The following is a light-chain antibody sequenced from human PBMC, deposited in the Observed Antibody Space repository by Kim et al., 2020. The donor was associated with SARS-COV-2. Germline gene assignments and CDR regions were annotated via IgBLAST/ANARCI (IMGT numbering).Light chain of an antibody. J-gene: IGKJ1*01. Sequence: EIVLTQSPGTLSLSPGERATVSCRASQSITNNYLAWYRQKPGQAPRLLIYVASSRFTGNPDRFSGSGSGTDLTLIISRLEPEDFAEYYGKHYGSGLTFGQGTIVDIK. CDR2: VAS. CDR1: QSITNNY. V-gene: IGKV3-20*01. CDR3: KHYGSGLT.